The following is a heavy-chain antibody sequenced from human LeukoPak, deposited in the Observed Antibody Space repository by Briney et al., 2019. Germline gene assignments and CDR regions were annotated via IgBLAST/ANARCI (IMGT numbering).Heavy chain of an antibody. D-gene: IGHD3-22*01. CDR3: AKADDTSGYYSDY. CDR1: GFTFSTYA. V-gene: IGHV3-23*01. J-gene: IGHJ4*02. CDR2: ISGSGDNT. Sequence: GGSPRLSCAASGFTFSTYAMSWVRQAPGKGLEWVSAISGSGDNTYYADSVKGRFTISRDNSKNTLYLQMNVLRAEDTAAYYCAKADDTSGYYSDYWGQGTLVTVSS.